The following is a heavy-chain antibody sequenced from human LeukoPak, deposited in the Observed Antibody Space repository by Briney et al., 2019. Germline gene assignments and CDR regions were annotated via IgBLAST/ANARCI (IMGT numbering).Heavy chain of an antibody. CDR3: AKFPPHKYDSSGYVDY. J-gene: IGHJ4*02. V-gene: IGHV1-8*01. CDR2: MNPNSGNT. D-gene: IGHD3-22*01. Sequence: ASVKVSCKASGYTFTSYDINWVRQATGQGLEWMGWMNPNSGNTGYAQKFQGRVTMTRNTSISTAYMELSSLRAEDTAVYYCAKFPPHKYDSSGYVDYWGQGTLVTVSS. CDR1: GYTFTSYD.